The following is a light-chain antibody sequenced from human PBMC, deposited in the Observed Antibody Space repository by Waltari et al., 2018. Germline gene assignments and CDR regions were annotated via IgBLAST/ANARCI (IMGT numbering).Light chain of an antibody. J-gene: IGKJ3*01. CDR1: QGINSY. CDR3: QQLDSDPLFA. V-gene: IGKV1-9*01. Sequence: DIQLTQSPSFLSASVGDRVTITCRASQGINSYLAWYQQKSGKAPKLLIYAASILQSGVPSRFSGSGSGTEFTLTISSLQPEDCATYYCQQLDSDPLFAFGPGTKVDIK. CDR2: AAS.